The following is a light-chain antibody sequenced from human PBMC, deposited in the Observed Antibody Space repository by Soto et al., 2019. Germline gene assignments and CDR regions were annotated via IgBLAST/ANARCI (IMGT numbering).Light chain of an antibody. CDR3: CSYAGSSTLGV. J-gene: IGLJ2*01. CDR2: EVS. Sequence: QSVLTQPASVSGSPGQSITISCTGTSSDVGSYNLVSWYQQHPGKAPKLMIYEVSKRPSGVSNRFSGSKSGNTASLTISGLQADDEADYYCCSYAGSSTLGVFGGGTKLTVL. CDR1: SSDVGSYNL. V-gene: IGLV2-23*02.